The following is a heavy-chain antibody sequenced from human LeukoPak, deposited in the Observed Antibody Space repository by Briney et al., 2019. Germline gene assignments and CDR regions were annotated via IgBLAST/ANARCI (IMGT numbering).Heavy chain of an antibody. J-gene: IGHJ3*02. CDR2: MTSSSTI. V-gene: IGHV3-69-1*01. Sequence: GGSLRLSCAASGFTFSSYSMNWVRQAPGKGLEWVATMTSSSTIYYADSVKGRFTISRDNAKNSLFLQMNSLRDEDTAVYSCARAQTMLWEFDAFDIWGRGTKVTVSS. CDR3: ARAQTMLWEFDAFDI. D-gene: IGHD3-10*01. CDR1: GFTFSSYS.